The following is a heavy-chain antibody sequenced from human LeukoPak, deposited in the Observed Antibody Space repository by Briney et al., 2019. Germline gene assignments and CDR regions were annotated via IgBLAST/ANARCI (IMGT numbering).Heavy chain of an antibody. Sequence: GGSLRLSCAVSGITLSNYGMTWVRQAPGKGLEWVAGIRDTGGRTNYADSVKGRFTISRDNPKNTLYLQMNSLRAEDTAVYFCAKRGVVIRVILVGFHKEAYYFDSWGQGALVTVSS. CDR2: IRDTGGRT. J-gene: IGHJ4*02. D-gene: IGHD3-22*01. CDR1: GITLSNYG. V-gene: IGHV3-23*01. CDR3: AKRGVVIRVILVGFHKEAYYFDS.